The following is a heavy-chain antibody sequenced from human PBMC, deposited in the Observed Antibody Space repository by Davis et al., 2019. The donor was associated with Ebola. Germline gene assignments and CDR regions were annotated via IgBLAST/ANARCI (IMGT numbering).Heavy chain of an antibody. CDR1: GGSISSSSYY. Sequence: MPSETLSLTCTVSGGSISSSSYYWGWIRQPPGKGLEWIGYIYYSGSTYYNPSLKSRVTISVDTSKNQFSLKLSSVTAADTAVYYCATNRGYELDYWGQGTLVTVSS. D-gene: IGHD5-12*01. CDR3: ATNRGYELDY. V-gene: IGHV4-39*01. J-gene: IGHJ4*02. CDR2: IYYSGST.